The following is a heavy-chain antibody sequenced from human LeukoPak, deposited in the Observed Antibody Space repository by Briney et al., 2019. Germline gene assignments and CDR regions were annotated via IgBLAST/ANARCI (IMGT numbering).Heavy chain of an antibody. CDR1: GFTFSSYA. V-gene: IGHV3-23*01. CDR3: VRGRNDFWSGYLYFDY. CDR2: ISGSGGST. Sequence: GGSLRLSCAASGFTFSSYAMSWVRQAPGKGLEWVSAISGSGGSTYYADSVKGRFTISRDNSKNTLYLQMNSLRAEDTAVYHCVRGRNDFWSGYLYFDYWGQGTLVTVSS. D-gene: IGHD3-3*01. J-gene: IGHJ4*02.